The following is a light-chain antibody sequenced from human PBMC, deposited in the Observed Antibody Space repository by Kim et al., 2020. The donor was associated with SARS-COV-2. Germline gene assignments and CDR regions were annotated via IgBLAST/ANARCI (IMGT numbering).Light chain of an antibody. V-gene: IGLV1-44*01. J-gene: IGLJ2*01. CDR2: SNN. Sequence: GQRVTISCSGSSSNIGSNTVNGYQQLPGTAPKLLIYSNNQRPSGVPDRFSGSKSGTSASLAISGLQSEDEADYHCAAWDDSLNGVVFGGGTQLTVL. CDR1: SSNIGSNT. CDR3: AAWDDSLNGVV.